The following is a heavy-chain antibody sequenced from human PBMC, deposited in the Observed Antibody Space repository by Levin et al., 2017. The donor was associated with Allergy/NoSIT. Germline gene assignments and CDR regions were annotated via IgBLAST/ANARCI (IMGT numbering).Heavy chain of an antibody. CDR3: AKDRPPHGSGSSRRAFDI. CDR1: GFTFDDYA. Sequence: GGSLRLSCAASGFTFDDYAMHWVRQAPGKGLEWVSGISWNSGSIGYADSVKGRFTISRDNAKNSLYLQMNSLRAEDTALYYCAKDRPPHGSGSSRRAFDIWGQGTMVTVSS. J-gene: IGHJ3*02. V-gene: IGHV3-9*01. CDR2: ISWNSGSI. D-gene: IGHD3-10*01.